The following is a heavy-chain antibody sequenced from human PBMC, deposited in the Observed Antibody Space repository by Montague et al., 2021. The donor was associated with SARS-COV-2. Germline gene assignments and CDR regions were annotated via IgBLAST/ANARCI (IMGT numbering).Heavy chain of an antibody. V-gene: IGHV3-30*04. D-gene: IGHD3-3*01. CDR3: AREMETFDI. Sequence: SLRLSCAASGSIFSRYAMHWVRQAPGKGLEWVAVISYDGSNKYYVDSVKGRFTISRDNSKNTLYLQMNSLTAEDTAVYYCAREMETFDIWGQGTMVTVSS. CDR2: ISYDGSNK. J-gene: IGHJ3*02. CDR1: GSIFSRYA.